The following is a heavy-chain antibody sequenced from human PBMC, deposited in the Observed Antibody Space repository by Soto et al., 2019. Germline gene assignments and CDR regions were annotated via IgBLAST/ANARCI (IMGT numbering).Heavy chain of an antibody. D-gene: IGHD3-22*01. Sequence: LRLSCAASGSTFSSYGMHWVRQAPGKGLEWVAVISCDGSNKYYADSVKGRFTISRDNSKNTLYLQMNSLRAEDTAVYYCAKVLGYYDSSGPAGGAFDIWGQGTMVTVSS. CDR3: AKVLGYYDSSGPAGGAFDI. CDR1: GSTFSSYG. CDR2: ISCDGSNK. J-gene: IGHJ3*02. V-gene: IGHV3-30*18.